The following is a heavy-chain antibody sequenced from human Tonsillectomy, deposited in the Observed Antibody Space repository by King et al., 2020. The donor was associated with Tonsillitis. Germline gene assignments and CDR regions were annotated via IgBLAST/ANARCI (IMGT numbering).Heavy chain of an antibody. J-gene: IGHJ5*02. V-gene: IGHV4-31*03. CDR2: IYYSGST. CDR1: GGSISSGGYY. Sequence: QVQLQESGPGLVKPSQTLSLTCTVSGGSISSGGYYWSWIRQHPGKGLEWIGYIYYSGSTYYNPSLKSRVTISVDTSKNQFSLKLSAVTAADTAVYYCARDEWRGGDPEVLNWFDPWGQGTLVTVSS. D-gene: IGHD2-21*02. CDR3: ARDEWRGGDPEVLNWFDP.